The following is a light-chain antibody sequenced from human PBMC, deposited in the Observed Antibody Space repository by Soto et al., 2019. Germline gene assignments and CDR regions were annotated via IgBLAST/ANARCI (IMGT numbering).Light chain of an antibody. J-gene: IGLJ2*01. V-gene: IGLV2-14*01. CDR3: SSYTGSNSLV. Sequence: QSALTQPASVSGSPGQSINISCTGTSSVVGGHNYVSWYQQHPGKAPKLMIYEVSNRPSGVSDRFSGSKSGNTASLTISGLQAEDEADYYCSSYTGSNSLVFGGGTKLTVL. CDR2: EVS. CDR1: SSVVGGHNY.